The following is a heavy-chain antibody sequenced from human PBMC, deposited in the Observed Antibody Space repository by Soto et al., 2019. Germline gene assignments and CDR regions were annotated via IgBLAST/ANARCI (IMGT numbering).Heavy chain of an antibody. CDR3: AKGGDYARIFAMDV. D-gene: IGHD4-17*01. CDR2: ISYDGSSE. V-gene: IGHV3-30*18. Sequence: QVQLVESGGGVVQPGRSLRLSCAASGFTFSSYGMHWVRQAPGKGLEWVAFISYDGSSEYYADSVKGRFTISRDNSKNTLLLQMNSLRAEDTAVYFCAKGGDYARIFAMDVWGQGTTVTVSS. CDR1: GFTFSSYG. J-gene: IGHJ6*02.